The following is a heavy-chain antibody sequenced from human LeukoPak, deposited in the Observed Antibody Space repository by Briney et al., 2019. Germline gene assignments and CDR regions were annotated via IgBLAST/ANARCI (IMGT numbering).Heavy chain of an antibody. V-gene: IGHV3-33*01. CDR2: IWYDGTNK. J-gene: IGHJ4*02. CDR1: GFSFSSYG. D-gene: IGHD4-11*01. CDR3: ARVGRDSKYGYFDF. Sequence: GGSLRLSCAASGFSFSSYGMHWVRQAPGKGLEWVAVIWYDGTNKYYADSVKGRFTISRDNAKNSLSLQMSSLRADDTAVYYCARVGRDSKYGYFDFWGQGTLVTVSS.